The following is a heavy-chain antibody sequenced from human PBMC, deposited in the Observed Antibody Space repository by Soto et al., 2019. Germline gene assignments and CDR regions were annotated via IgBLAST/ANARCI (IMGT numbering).Heavy chain of an antibody. CDR1: GFTFSSYG. CDR3: AKGETTVTTGYVDP. V-gene: IGHV3-30*18. Sequence: GGSLRLSCAASGFTFSSYGMHWVRQAPGKGLEWVAVISYDGSNKYYADSVKGRFTISRDNSKNTLNLQMNSLRAEDTAVYYCAKGETTVTTGYVDPWGQGTLVTVSS. D-gene: IGHD4-4*01. CDR2: ISYDGSNK. J-gene: IGHJ5*02.